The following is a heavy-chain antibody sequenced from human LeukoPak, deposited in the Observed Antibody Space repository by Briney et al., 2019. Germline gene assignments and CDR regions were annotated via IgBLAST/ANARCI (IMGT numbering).Heavy chain of an antibody. J-gene: IGHJ6*02. Sequence: GGSLRLSCAASGFTFSSYGMHWVRQAPGKGLEWVAVISYDGSNKYYADSVKGRFTISRDNSKNTLYLQMNSLRAEDTAVYYCARELPIAAAGLYYYGMDVWGQGTTVTVSS. CDR3: ARELPIAAAGLYYYGMDV. CDR2: ISYDGSNK. V-gene: IGHV3-30*03. CDR1: GFTFSSYG. D-gene: IGHD6-13*01.